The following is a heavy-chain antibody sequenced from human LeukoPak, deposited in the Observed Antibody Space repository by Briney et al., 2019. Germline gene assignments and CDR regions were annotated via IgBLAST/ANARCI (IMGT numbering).Heavy chain of an antibody. V-gene: IGHV3-30*02. J-gene: IGHJ5*02. CDR2: IRYDGSNK. Sequence: PGGSLRLYCAASGFTFSSYGMHWVRQAPGKGLEGVAFIRYDGSNKYYADSVKGRFTISRDNSKNTLYLQMNSLRAEDTAVYYCAKEKDIVVVPAAQPFDPWGQGTLVTVSS. CDR1: GFTFSSYG. D-gene: IGHD2-2*01. CDR3: AKEKDIVVVPAAQPFDP.